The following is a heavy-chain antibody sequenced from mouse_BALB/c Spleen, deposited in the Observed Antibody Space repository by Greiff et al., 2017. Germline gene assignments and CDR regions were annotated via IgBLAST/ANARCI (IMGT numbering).Heavy chain of an antibody. D-gene: IGHD1-1*01. CDR3: ARRATTVDFDY. CDR1: GYAFSSYW. J-gene: IGHJ2*01. Sequence: VKLVESGAELVRPGSSVKISCKASGYAFSSYWMNWVKQRPGQGLEWIGQIYPGDGDTNYNGKFKGKATLTAAKSSSTAYMQLSSLTPEDSAVYFCARRATTVDFDYWGQGTTLTVSS. CDR2: IYPGDGDT. V-gene: IGHV1-80*01.